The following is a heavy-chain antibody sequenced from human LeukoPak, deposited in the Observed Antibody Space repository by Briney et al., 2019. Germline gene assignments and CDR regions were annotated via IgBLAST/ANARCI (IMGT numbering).Heavy chain of an antibody. CDR2: IFTSGST. CDR1: GGSISSGRYY. D-gene: IGHD1-26*01. Sequence: NSSETLSLTCTVSGGSISSGRYYWNWIRQPAGKGLEWIGHIFTSGSTNYNPSLKSRVTISVDTSKNQFSLKLSSVTAADTAVYYCARASGSYFADFDYWGQGTLVTVSS. J-gene: IGHJ4*02. CDR3: ARASGSYFADFDY. V-gene: IGHV4-61*09.